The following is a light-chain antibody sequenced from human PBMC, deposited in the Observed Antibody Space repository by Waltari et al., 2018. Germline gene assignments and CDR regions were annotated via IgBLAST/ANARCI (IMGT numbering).Light chain of an antibody. CDR2: SNN. Sequence: QSVLTQPPSASRTPGQRVTISCSGSTSNTGSNTVNWYQQLPGTAPKLLIYSNNPRPSGVPDRFSGSKSGTSASLAISGLQSEDEADYYCAAWDDSLNGVVFGGGTKLTVL. CDR1: TSNTGSNT. V-gene: IGLV1-44*01. J-gene: IGLJ2*01. CDR3: AAWDDSLNGVV.